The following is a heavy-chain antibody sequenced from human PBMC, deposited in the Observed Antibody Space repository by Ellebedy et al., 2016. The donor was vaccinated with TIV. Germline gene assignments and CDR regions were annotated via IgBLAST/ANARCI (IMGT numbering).Heavy chain of an antibody. V-gene: IGHV4-39*01. Sequence: SETLSLTCTVSGDSISTSTYYWGWIRQPPGKDLEWIGTIYSTGNTYYNPSLKSRLSISVATSKNQFSLRPSSVTAADTAIYYCARNLVIFTFDKWYFDLWGRGTLVTVSS. CDR3: ARNLVIFTFDKWYFDL. J-gene: IGHJ2*01. CDR1: GDSISTSTYY. D-gene: IGHD3/OR15-3a*01. CDR2: IYSTGNT.